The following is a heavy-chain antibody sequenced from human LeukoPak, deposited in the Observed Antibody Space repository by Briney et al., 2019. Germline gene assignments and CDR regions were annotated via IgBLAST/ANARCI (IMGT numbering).Heavy chain of an antibody. CDR3: ARDDRDYFDY. V-gene: IGHV3-7*01. CDR1: GFMFSSYW. Sequence: GGSLRLSCAASGFMFSSYWMSWVRQAPGKGLEWVANIKQDGSEKYYVDSVKGRFTISRDNAKNSLYLQMNSLRAEDTAVYYCARDDRDYFDYWGQGTLVTVSS. D-gene: IGHD3-16*02. J-gene: IGHJ4*02. CDR2: IKQDGSEK.